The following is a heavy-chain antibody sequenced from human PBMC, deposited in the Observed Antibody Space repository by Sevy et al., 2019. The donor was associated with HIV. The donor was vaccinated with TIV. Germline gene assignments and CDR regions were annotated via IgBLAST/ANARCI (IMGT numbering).Heavy chain of an antibody. CDR3: ASAYGSGNYYGY. D-gene: IGHD3-10*01. Sequence: ASVKVSCKASGYTFISYAINWVRQAPGQGLEWMGWISAYNGNTNYAQKLQGRVTMTIDTSSSTAYMELRSLRSDDTAVYYCASAYGSGNYYGYWGQGTLVTVSS. CDR2: ISAYNGNT. CDR1: GYTFISYA. V-gene: IGHV1-18*01. J-gene: IGHJ4*02.